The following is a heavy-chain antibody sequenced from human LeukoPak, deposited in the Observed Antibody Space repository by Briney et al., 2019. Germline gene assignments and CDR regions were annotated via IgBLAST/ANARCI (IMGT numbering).Heavy chain of an antibody. Sequence: SGGSLRLSCAASGFTFSSYAMSWVRQAPGEGLEWVSAISGSGGSTYYADSVKGRFTISRDNSKNTLYLQMNSLRAEDTAVYYCAKDEIRDLIVGATTGSSRAPFDYWGQGTLVTVSS. V-gene: IGHV3-23*01. CDR2: ISGSGGST. J-gene: IGHJ4*02. D-gene: IGHD1-26*01. CDR3: AKDEIRDLIVGATTGSSRAPFDY. CDR1: GFTFSSYA.